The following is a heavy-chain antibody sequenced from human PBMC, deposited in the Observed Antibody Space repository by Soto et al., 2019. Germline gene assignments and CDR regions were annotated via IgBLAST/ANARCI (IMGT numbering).Heavy chain of an antibody. Sequence: LRLSCAASGFTFSSYSMNWVRQAPGKGLEWVSYISSSSSTIYYADSVKGRFTISRDNAKNSLYLQMNSLRDEDTAVYYCANTATYYDILTGYPLGMDVWGQGTTVTVSS. D-gene: IGHD3-9*01. CDR2: ISSSSSTI. CDR1: GFTFSSYS. CDR3: ANTATYYDILTGYPLGMDV. J-gene: IGHJ6*02. V-gene: IGHV3-48*02.